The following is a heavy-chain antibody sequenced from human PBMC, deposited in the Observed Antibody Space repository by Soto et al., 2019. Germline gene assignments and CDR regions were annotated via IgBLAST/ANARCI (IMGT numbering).Heavy chain of an antibody. Sequence: QVQLQQWGAGLLKPSETLSLTCAVYGGSFSGNYWTWIRLPPGTGLEWIGEINHSGSTNYNPSLKIRVTISVDSSKNQFSLTLTSVTAADTTVYCCARDKITGLFDYWGQGTLVTVSS. J-gene: IGHJ4*02. V-gene: IGHV4-34*01. CDR2: INHSGST. CDR3: ARDKITGLFDY. D-gene: IGHD2-8*02. CDR1: GGSFSGNY.